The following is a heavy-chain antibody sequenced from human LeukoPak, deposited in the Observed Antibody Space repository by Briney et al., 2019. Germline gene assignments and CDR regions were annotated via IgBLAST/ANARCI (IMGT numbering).Heavy chain of an antibody. V-gene: IGHV3-23*01. CDR2: ISGSGGST. CDR1: GFTFSSYA. CDR3: AKDPRRGIVVVPAAILPWFDP. D-gene: IGHD2-2*02. Sequence: PGGSLSLSCAASGFTFSSYAMSWVRQAPGKGLEWVSAISGSGGSTYYADSVKGRFTISRDNSKNTLYLQMNSLRAEDTAVYYCAKDPRRGIVVVPAAILPWFDPWGQGTLVTVSS. J-gene: IGHJ5*02.